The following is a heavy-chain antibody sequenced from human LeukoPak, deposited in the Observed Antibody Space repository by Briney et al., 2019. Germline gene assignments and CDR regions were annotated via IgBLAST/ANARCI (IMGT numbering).Heavy chain of an antibody. J-gene: IGHJ4*02. D-gene: IGHD3-22*01. V-gene: IGHV3-21*01. Sequence: PGGSLRLSCAASGFTFSSYSMNWVRQAPGKGLELVSSISSSSSYIYYADSVKGRFTISRDNAKNSLYLQMNSLRAEDTAVYYCARLQPGYYYDSSGYYPIDYWGQGTLVTVSS. CDR3: ARLQPGYYYDSSGYYPIDY. CDR2: ISSSSSYI. CDR1: GFTFSSYS.